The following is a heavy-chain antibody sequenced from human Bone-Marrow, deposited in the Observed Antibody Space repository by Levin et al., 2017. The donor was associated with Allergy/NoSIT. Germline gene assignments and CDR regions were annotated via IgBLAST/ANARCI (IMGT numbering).Heavy chain of an antibody. CDR2: IYHSGST. CDR1: GGSISSGGYS. J-gene: IGHJ6*03. V-gene: IGHV4-30-2*01. D-gene: IGHD1-20*01. Sequence: SETLSLTCAVSGGSISSGGYSWSWIRQPPGTGLEWIGYIYHSGSTYYNPSLKSRVTISVDRSKNQFSLKLSSVTAADTAVYYCARAITGTNYYYYYMDVWGKGTTVTVSS. CDR3: ARAITGTNYYYYYMDV.